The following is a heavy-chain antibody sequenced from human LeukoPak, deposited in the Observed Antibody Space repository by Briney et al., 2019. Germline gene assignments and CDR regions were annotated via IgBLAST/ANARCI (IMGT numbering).Heavy chain of an antibody. D-gene: IGHD5-18*01. CDR3: AKGMATDTAWYFDL. CDR1: GFTFSSYS. Sequence: GGSLRLSCAASGFTFSSYSMNWVRQAPGKGLEWVSSISSSSSYIYYADSVKGRFTISRDNAKNSLYLQMNSLRAEDTALYYCAKGMATDTAWYFDLWGRGTLVTVSS. V-gene: IGHV3-21*04. J-gene: IGHJ2*01. CDR2: ISSSSSYI.